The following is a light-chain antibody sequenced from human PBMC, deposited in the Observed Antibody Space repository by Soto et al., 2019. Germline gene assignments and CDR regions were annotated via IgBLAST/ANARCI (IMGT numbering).Light chain of an antibody. J-gene: IGKJ1*01. CDR3: QQCGGSPT. CDR1: QKISSTV. CDR2: GAS. Sequence: ELVLAQSPVILSLSAGERSSLSCMASQKISSTVLAWYQQKPGQAPRLLIYGASSRTTGIPDRFSGSGSGTDFTLTISRLEPEDFAMYYCQQCGGSPTFGQGTKVDIK. V-gene: IGKV3-20*01.